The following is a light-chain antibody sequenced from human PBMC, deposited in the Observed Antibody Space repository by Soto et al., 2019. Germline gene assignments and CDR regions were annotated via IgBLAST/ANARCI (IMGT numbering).Light chain of an antibody. CDR3: QQANSFPIT. J-gene: IGKJ5*01. Sequence: DIQMTQSPSSLSASVGDRVTITCQASQDISNYLNWYQQKPGKAPKLLIYDASSLQSGVPSRFGGSGSGTEFTLTISSLQPEDFATYYCQQANSFPITFGQGTRLEIK. V-gene: IGKV1-12*01. CDR1: QDISNY. CDR2: DAS.